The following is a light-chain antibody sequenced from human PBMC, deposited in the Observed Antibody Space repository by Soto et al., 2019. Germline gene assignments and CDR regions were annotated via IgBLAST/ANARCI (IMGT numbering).Light chain of an antibody. CDR3: AAWDDNLNGYV. V-gene: IGLV1-44*01. CDR2: TNN. Sequence: QLVLTQPPSASGTPGQRVTISCSGSSSNIGSNNVNWYQQLPGTAPKLLIHTNNQRPSGVPDRFSGSKSGTSASLAISGLQSEDEADYYCAAWDDNLNGYVFGTGTKLTVL. J-gene: IGLJ1*01. CDR1: SSNIGSNN.